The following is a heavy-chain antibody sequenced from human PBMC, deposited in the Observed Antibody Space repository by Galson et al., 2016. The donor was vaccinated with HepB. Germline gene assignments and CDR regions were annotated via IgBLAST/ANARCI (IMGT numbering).Heavy chain of an antibody. Sequence: SLRLSCAASGFNVSDNYMSWVRLAPGKGLEWVSLIYSGGEKMYADSVKGRFTITRDHTKNKLDLQMNSLRVEDTAVYYCARDGNADSPWGQGTLVTVSS. CDR3: ARDGNADSP. V-gene: IGHV3-53*01. D-gene: IGHD4-17*01. J-gene: IGHJ5*02. CDR2: IYSGGEK. CDR1: GFNVSDNY.